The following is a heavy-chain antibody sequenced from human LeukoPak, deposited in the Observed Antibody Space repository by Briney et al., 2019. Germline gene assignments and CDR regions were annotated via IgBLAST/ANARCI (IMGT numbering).Heavy chain of an antibody. J-gene: IGHJ5*02. CDR2: IYYSGST. CDR3: AREQIATMVRGVISLDSNWFDP. CDR1: GGSISSYY. V-gene: IGHV4-39*07. Sequence: SETLSLTCTVSGGSISSYYWGWIRQPPGKGLEWIGSIYYSGSTYYNPSLKSRVTISVDTSKNQFSLKLSSVTAADTAVYYCAREQIATMVRGVISLDSNWFDPWGQGTLVTVSS. D-gene: IGHD3-10*01.